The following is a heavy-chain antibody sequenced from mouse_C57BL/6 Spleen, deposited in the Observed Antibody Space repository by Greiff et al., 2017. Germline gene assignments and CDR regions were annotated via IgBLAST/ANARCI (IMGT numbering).Heavy chain of an antibody. CDR1: GYTFTSYW. D-gene: IGHD2-10*02. CDR3: SRREGYGPPGAMDY. Sequence: QVQLQQPGAELVRPGTSVKLSCKASGYTFTSYWMHWVKQRPGQGLEWIGVIDPSDSYTNYNQKFKGKATLTVDTYSSTAYMQLSSLTCEDSAVYDCSRREGYGPPGAMDYWGQGTSVTVSS. J-gene: IGHJ4*01. V-gene: IGHV1-59*01. CDR2: IDPSDSYT.